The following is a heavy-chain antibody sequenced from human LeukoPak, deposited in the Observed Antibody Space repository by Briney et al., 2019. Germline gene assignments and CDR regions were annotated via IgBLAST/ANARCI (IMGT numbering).Heavy chain of an antibody. D-gene: IGHD1-1*01. V-gene: IGHV3-21*01. CDR2: ISSSNSYI. Sequence: GGSLRLSCAASGFTFSSYSMNWVRQAPGKGLEWVSSISSSNSYIYYADSVKGRFTISRDNAKNSLYLQMNSLRAEDTAVYYCARAYSDAFDIWGQGTMVTVSS. J-gene: IGHJ3*02. CDR3: ARAYSDAFDI. CDR1: GFTFSSYS.